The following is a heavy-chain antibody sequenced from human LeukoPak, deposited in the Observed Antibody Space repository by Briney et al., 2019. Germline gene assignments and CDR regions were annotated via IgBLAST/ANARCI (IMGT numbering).Heavy chain of an antibody. CDR3: ARDDVHGSAVDY. D-gene: IGHD3-10*01. CDR2: IYTSGST. CDR1: GGSISSGSYY. Sequence: SQTLSLTCTVSGGSISSGSYYWSWIRQPAGKGLEWIGRIYTSGSTNYNPSLKSRVTISVDTSKSQFSLKLSSVTAADTAVYYCARDDVHGSAVDYWGQGTLVTVSS. J-gene: IGHJ4*02. V-gene: IGHV4-61*02.